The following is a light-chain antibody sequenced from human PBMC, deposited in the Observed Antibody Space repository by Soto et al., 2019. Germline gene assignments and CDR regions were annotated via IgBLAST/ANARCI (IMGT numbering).Light chain of an antibody. Sequence: EIVLTQSPATLSLSPGERATLSCSASQSVGDSLAWYQHKPGLAPRLLIYDTSNRATGVPARFSGSGSGTDFTLTISSLEPEDCAIYYCQQRQYWPPITFGQGTRLEIK. CDR2: DTS. J-gene: IGKJ5*01. CDR1: QSVGDS. V-gene: IGKV3-11*01. CDR3: QQRQYWPPIT.